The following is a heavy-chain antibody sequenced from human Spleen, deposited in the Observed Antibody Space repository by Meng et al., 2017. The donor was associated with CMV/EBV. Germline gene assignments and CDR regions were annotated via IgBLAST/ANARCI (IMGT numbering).Heavy chain of an antibody. CDR2: SYYRGST. V-gene: IGHV4-30-4*08. D-gene: IGHD3-16*01. CDR1: GGPLSSCGYV. CDR3: ASGGSVGLRPDY. Sequence: QAAGPGLAKAVHTLALTFPGPGGPLSSCGYVLSLIPQAPGKGLEWIGYSYYRGSTYYNPSLKSRVTISVDASKNQFSLKLSSGTAADTAVYYCASGGSVGLRPDYWGQGTLVTVSS. J-gene: IGHJ4*02.